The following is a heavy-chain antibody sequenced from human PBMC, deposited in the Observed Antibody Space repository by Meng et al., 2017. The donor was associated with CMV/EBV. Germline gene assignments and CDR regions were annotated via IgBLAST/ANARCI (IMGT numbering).Heavy chain of an antibody. D-gene: IGHD3-3*01. CDR2: INPSGGNT. J-gene: IGHJ6*02. V-gene: IGHV1-46*01. CDR3: ARDHLYDFWSGYYDYYYYGMDV. CDR1: GYTFTSYY. Sequence: ASVKVSCKASGYTFTSYYMHWVRQAPGQGLEWMGIINPSGGNTSYAQKFQGRVTMTRDTSTSTVYMELSSLRSEDTAVYYCARDHLYDFWSGYYDYYYYGMDVWGQGTTVTVSS.